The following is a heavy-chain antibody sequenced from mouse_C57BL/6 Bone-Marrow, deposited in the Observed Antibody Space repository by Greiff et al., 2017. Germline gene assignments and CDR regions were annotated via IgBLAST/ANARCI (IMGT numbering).Heavy chain of an antibody. Sequence: QVQLQQSGAELVRPGASVTLSCKASGYTFTDYEMHWVKQTPVHGLEWIGAIDPETGGTAYNQKFKGKAILTADKSSSTAYMELRSLTSEDSAVYYCTISGWLLPLGAYGGQGTLVTVSA. CDR3: TISGWLLPLGAY. J-gene: IGHJ3*01. V-gene: IGHV1-15*01. CDR1: GYTFTDYE. CDR2: IDPETGGT. D-gene: IGHD2-3*01.